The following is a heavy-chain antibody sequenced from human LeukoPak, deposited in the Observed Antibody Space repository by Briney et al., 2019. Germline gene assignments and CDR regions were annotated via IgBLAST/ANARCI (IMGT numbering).Heavy chain of an antibody. D-gene: IGHD3-22*01. J-gene: IGHJ4*02. Sequence: ASVKVSCKASGYTFTNYYIHWVRQAPGQGLEWMGIINPSGGSTSYAQKFQGRVTMTRDTSTSTVYMELSSLRSEDTAVYYCARDMMGDSSGPIGNDYWGQGTLVTVSS. V-gene: IGHV1-46*01. CDR1: GYTFTNYY. CDR3: ARDMMGDSSGPIGNDY. CDR2: INPSGGST.